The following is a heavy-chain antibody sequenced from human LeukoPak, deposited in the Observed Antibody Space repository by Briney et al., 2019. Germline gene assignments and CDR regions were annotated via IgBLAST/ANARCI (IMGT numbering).Heavy chain of an antibody. CDR3: AREGREQWLVD. Sequence: SVKVSCKASGYTFTSYDINWVRQATGQGLEWMGGIIPIFGTANYAQKFQGRVTITADESTSTAYMELSSLRSEDTAVYYCAREGREQWLVDWGQGTLVTVSS. J-gene: IGHJ4*02. V-gene: IGHV1-69*13. CDR2: IIPIFGTA. D-gene: IGHD6-19*01. CDR1: GYTFTSYD.